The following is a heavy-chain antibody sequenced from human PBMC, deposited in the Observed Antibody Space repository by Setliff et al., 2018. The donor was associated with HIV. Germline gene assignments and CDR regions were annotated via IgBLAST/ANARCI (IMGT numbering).Heavy chain of an antibody. J-gene: IGHJ4*02. CDR3: AKDFGNTGVFDD. CDR1: GFTFSNYG. V-gene: IGHV3-30*02. Sequence: GGSLRLSCAASGFTFSNYGMHWVRQAPGKGLGWVAVIWSDGNKYYADSVKGRFTISRDISKNTLYLQMNSLRAEDTAVYYCAKDFGNTGVFDDWGQGTLVTVSS. CDR2: IWSDGNK. D-gene: IGHD2-8*02.